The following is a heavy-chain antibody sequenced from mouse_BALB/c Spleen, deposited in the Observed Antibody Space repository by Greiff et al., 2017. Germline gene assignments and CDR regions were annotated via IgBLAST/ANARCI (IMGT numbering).Heavy chain of an antibody. CDR1: GYTFSSYW. Sequence: QVQLKESGAELMKPGASVTISCKATGYTFSSYWIEWVKQRPGHGLEWIGVILPGSGSTNYNAKFTGKATFTEDTSSNPAYMQLSSLTSDDSAVYYCARGAGDFDYWGQGTTLTVSA. CDR2: ILPGSGST. J-gene: IGHJ2*01. CDR3: ARGAGDFDY. D-gene: IGHD3-3*01. V-gene: IGHV1-9*01.